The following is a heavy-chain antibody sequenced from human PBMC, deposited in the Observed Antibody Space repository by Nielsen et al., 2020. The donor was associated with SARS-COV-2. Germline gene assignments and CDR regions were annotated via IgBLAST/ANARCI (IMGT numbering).Heavy chain of an antibody. CDR2: IDPSDSYT. CDR3: ARHLDYDLTFDP. D-gene: IGHD3-3*01. J-gene: IGHJ5*02. CDR1: GSSFTSYW. V-gene: IGHV5-10-1*01. Sequence: GESLKISCQGSGSSFTSYWISWVRQMPGKGLEWMGRIDPSDSYTNYSPSFQGHVTISADKSISTAYLQWSSLKASDTAMYYCARHLDYDLTFDPWGQGTLVTVSS.